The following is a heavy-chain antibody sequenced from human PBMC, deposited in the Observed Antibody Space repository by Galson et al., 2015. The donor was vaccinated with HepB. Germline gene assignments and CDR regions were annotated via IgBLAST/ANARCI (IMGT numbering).Heavy chain of an antibody. J-gene: IGHJ6*03. Sequence: TLSLTCAVSGGSIGSGGYSWSWIRQPPGKALEWIGYIYHSGSTYYNPSLKSRVTISLDRSKNHFSLKLTSVTAADTAVYYCARGSHAYDSWSGYSDYYYYIDVWGKGTTVTVSS. CDR2: IYHSGST. V-gene: IGHV4-30-2*01. D-gene: IGHD3-3*01. CDR3: ARGSHAYDSWSGYSDYYYYIDV. CDR1: GGSIGSGGYS.